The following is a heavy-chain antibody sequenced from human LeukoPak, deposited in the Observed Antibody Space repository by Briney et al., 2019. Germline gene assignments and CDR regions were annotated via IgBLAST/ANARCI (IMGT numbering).Heavy chain of an antibody. CDR1: GYTFTSYY. Sequence: ASVKVSCKASGYTFTSYYMHWVRQAPGQGLEWMGIINPSGGSTSYAQKFQGRVAMTRDTSTSTVYMELSSLRSEDTAVYYCARDSGYDLRVLDYYGMDVWGQGTTVTVSS. V-gene: IGHV1-46*01. J-gene: IGHJ6*02. CDR3: ARDSGYDLRVLDYYGMDV. D-gene: IGHD5-12*01. CDR2: INPSGGST.